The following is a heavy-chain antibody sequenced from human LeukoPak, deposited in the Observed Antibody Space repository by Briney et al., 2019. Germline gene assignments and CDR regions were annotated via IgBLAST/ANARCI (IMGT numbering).Heavy chain of an antibody. V-gene: IGHV4-4*02. Sequence: KASETLSLTCAVSGASVSGSNWWTWVRQPPGKGLEWIAKIYHSGSATYNPSLKSRVSISVDKSKNQFSLRLSSVTAADTAMYYCATWYGYFQFWGQGTLVPVSS. D-gene: IGHD1-14*01. CDR3: ATWYGYFQF. CDR2: IYHSGSA. J-gene: IGHJ1*01. CDR1: GASVSGSNW.